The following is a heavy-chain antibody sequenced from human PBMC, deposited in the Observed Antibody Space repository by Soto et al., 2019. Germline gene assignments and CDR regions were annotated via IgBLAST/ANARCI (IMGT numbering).Heavy chain of an antibody. CDR2: ISGSGAST. D-gene: IGHD3-3*01. CDR1: GFTFSSYA. CDR3: AKDGREWLFLCYFVY. J-gene: IGHJ4*02. V-gene: IGHV3-23*01. Sequence: EVQLLESGGGLVQPGGSLRLSCAASGFTFSSYAMSWVRQAPGKGLEWVSAISGSGASTYYADSVKGRFTISRDNSKNTLYLQINGLRAEDTAVYYCAKDGREWLFLCYFVYWGQGTLVTVSS.